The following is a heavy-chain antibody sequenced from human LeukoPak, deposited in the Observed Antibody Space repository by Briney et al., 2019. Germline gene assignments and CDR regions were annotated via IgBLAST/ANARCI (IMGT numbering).Heavy chain of an antibody. CDR2: IYYSGST. CDR1: GGSISSSSYY. V-gene: IGHV4-39*01. Sequence: SETLSLTCTVSGGSISSSSYYWGWIRQPPGKGLEWIGSIYYSGSTYYNPSLKSQVTISVDTSKNQFSLKLSSVTAADTAVYYCARHYPWFGELLGYFDYWGQGTLVTVSS. J-gene: IGHJ4*02. CDR3: ARHYPWFGELLGYFDY. D-gene: IGHD3-10*01.